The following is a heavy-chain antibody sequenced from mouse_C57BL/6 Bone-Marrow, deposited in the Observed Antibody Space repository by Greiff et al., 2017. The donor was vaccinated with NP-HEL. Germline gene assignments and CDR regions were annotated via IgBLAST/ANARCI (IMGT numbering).Heavy chain of an antibody. CDR1: GYTFTSYG. CDR2: IYPRRGNT. J-gene: IGHJ3*01. V-gene: IGHV1-81*01. D-gene: IGHD1-1*01. Sequence: VQLQQSGAELARPGASVKLSCKASGYTFTSYGISWVKQRTGQGLEWIGEIYPRRGNTYYNEKFKGKATLTADKSSSTAYMELLSLTSEDSAVYFCAIGDYDGSLAWFAYWGQGTLVTVSA. CDR3: AIGDYDGSLAWFAY.